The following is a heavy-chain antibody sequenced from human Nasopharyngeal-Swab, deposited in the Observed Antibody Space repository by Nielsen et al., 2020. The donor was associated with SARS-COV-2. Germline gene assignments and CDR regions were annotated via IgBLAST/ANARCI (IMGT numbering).Heavy chain of an antibody. CDR2: ISYDGSNK. CDR1: GFTFSSYA. V-gene: IGHV3-30*04. D-gene: IGHD3-10*01. Sequence: SCAASGFTFSSYAMHWVRQAPGKGLEWVAVISYDGSNKYYADSVKGRFTISRDNSKNTLYLQMNSLRAEDTAVYYCARESGLDAFDIWGQGTMVTVSS. J-gene: IGHJ3*02. CDR3: ARESGLDAFDI.